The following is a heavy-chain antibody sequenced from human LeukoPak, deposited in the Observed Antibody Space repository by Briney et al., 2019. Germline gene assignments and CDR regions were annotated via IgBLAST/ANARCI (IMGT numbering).Heavy chain of an antibody. CDR3: ARGWFGDYYYGMDV. CDR2: ISAYNGNT. CDR1: GYTFTSYG. D-gene: IGHD3-10*01. Sequence: GASVKVSCKASGYTFTSYGISWVRQAPGQGLEWMGWISAYNGNTNYAQKRQGRVTMTTDTSTSTAYMELRSLRSDDTAVYYCARGWFGDYYYGMDVWGQGTTVTVSS. J-gene: IGHJ6*02. V-gene: IGHV1-18*01.